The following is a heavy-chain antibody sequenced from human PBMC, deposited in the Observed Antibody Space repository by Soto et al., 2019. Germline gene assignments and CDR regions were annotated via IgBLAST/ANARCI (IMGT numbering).Heavy chain of an antibody. CDR1: GGTFSSYT. CDR3: ARINGDYVGDDY. D-gene: IGHD4-17*01. J-gene: IGHJ4*02. V-gene: IGHV1-69*02. CDR2: IIPIRGIA. Sequence: QVQLVQSGAEVKKPGSSVKVSCKASGGTFSSYTISWVRQAPGQGLEWMGRIIPIRGIANYAQKFQGRVXVXAXXSTSTAYMELSSLRSEDTAVYYCARINGDYVGDDYWGQGTLVTVSS.